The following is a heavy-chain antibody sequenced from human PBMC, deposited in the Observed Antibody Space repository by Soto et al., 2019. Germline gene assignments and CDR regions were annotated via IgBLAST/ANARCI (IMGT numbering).Heavy chain of an antibody. D-gene: IGHD4-4*01. J-gene: IGHJ4*02. Sequence: ASVKVSCKASGYTFTSYYMHWVRQAPGQGLEWMGRINPSLGSTNYAQKFQGRVTMTADKSTSTAYMELSSLRSEDTAVYYCATLPDLYSNYEGAIDYWGQGTLVTVSS. CDR3: ATLPDLYSNYEGAIDY. V-gene: IGHV1-46*01. CDR1: GYTFTSYY. CDR2: INPSLGST.